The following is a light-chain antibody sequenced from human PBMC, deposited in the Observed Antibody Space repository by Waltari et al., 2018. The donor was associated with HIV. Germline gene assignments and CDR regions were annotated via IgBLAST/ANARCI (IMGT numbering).Light chain of an antibody. V-gene: IGLV1-40*01. J-gene: IGLJ3*02. Sequence: QPVLTQPPSVSGAPGQRVTISCTGRRSNIGAGYDLPCYQQLPGTAPKLLIFGNNNRPSGVPDRFSGSKSGTSASLAITGLQAEDEADYYCQSYDSSLSGWVFGGGTKLTVL. CDR2: GNN. CDR1: RSNIGAGYD. CDR3: QSYDSSLSGWV.